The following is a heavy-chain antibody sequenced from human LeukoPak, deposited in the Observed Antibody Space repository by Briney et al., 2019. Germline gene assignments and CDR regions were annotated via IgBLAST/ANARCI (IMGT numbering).Heavy chain of an antibody. D-gene: IGHD1-1*01. J-gene: IGHJ4*02. CDR3: ARLEGLQLRASFDY. CDR1: GYRLRNYW. CDR2: IYLGDSDT. V-gene: IGHV5-51*01. Sequence: GDSLNISCKASGYRLRNYWIAWVRQMPGKGLEWMGIIYLGDSDTKYSPSFQGQVTISADKSIGTAYVHWSSLKASDTAMYYCARLEGLQLRASFDYWSQGTQVTVSS.